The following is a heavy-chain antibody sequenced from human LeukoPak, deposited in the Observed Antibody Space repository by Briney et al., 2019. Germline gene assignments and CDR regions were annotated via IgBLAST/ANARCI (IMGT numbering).Heavy chain of an antibody. CDR3: AKDNRRHYTSGPNPDSLH. J-gene: IGHJ4*02. Sequence: GGSLRLSCAGSGFIFNNYAMHWVRQPPGKGLEWVSGISWNSGSIDYADSVKGRFTISRDNAKNSLYLQMNSLRVEDTAFYYCAKDNRRHYTSGPNPDSLHWGQGALVTVSP. D-gene: IGHD6-19*01. CDR1: GFIFNNYA. CDR2: ISWNSGSI. V-gene: IGHV3-9*01.